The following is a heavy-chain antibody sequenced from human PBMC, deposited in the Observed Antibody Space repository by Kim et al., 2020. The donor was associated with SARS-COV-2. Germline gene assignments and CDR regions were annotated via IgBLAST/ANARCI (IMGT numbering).Heavy chain of an antibody. D-gene: IGHD6-13*01. V-gene: IGHV3-11*05. Sequence: DSLKGRFTISGDNAKKSLYQQMNSLRADDTAVYYCARVSLGSSSWYYFDYWGQGTLVTVSS. CDR3: ARVSLGSSSWYYFDY. J-gene: IGHJ4*02.